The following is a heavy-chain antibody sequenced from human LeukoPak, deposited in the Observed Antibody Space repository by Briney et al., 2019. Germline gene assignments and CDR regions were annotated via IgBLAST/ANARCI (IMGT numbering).Heavy chain of an antibody. CDR3: ARGLQWFYGSGNHHFDY. CDR1: GFTFSSYA. J-gene: IGHJ4*02. CDR2: ISYDGSNK. Sequence: PGRSLRLSCAASGFTFSSYAMHWVRQAPGKGLEWVAVISYDGSNKYYADSVKGRFTISRDNSKNTLYLQMNSLRAEDTAVYYCARGLQWFYGSGNHHFDYWGQGTLVTVSS. V-gene: IGHV3-30-3*01. D-gene: IGHD3-10*01.